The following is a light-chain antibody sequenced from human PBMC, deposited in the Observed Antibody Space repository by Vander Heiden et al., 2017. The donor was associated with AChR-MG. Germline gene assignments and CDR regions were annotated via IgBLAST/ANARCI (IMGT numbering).Light chain of an antibody. CDR2: DNN. CDR1: SSNIASNY. Sequence: QSVLTQPPSASAAPGQTVTISCSGSSSNIASNYVCWYQQLPGTAPKLLIYDNNKRPSGIPDRFSGSKSGTSATLGITGLQAEDEADYYCGTWASSLSAVVFGGGTKLTVL. J-gene: IGLJ2*01. V-gene: IGLV1-51*01. CDR3: GTWASSLSAVV.